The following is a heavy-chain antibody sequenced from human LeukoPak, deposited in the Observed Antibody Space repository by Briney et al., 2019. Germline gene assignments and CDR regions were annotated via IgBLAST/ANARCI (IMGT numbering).Heavy chain of an antibody. CDR3: ARDRMTTVTNDAFDI. CDR2: IGSSGTTI. J-gene: IGHJ3*02. V-gene: IGHV3-11*04. D-gene: IGHD4-17*01. CDR1: GFTFSDYY. Sequence: PVGSLRLSCAASGFTFSDYYMSWIRQAPGKGLEWVSYIGSSGTTIYYADSVKGRFTISRDNAKNSLFLQMNSLRAEDTAVYYCARDRMTTVTNDAFDIWGQGTMVTVSS.